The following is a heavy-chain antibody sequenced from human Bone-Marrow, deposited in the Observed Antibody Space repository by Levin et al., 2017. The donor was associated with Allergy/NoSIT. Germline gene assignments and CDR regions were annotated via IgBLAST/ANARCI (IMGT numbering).Heavy chain of an antibody. J-gene: IGHJ4*02. V-gene: IGHV4-4*02. CDR3: ARGSSSSDPPYIDY. CDR1: GGSIRSSNW. CDR2: IYHSGST. Sequence: SQTLSLPCAVSGGSIRSSNWWSWVRQPPGKGLEWIGEIYHSGSTNYNPSLKSRVTISVDKSKNQFSLKLSSVTAADTAVYYCARGSSSSDPPYIDYWGQGTLVTVAS. D-gene: IGHD6-13*01.